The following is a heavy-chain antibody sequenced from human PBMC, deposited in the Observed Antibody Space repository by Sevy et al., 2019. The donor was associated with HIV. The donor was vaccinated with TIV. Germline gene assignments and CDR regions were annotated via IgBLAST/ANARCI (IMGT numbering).Heavy chain of an antibody. V-gene: IGHV1-24*01. Sequence: ASLKVSCKVSGYTLTKLAIHWVRQAPGKGLEWMGDFDPQDDEILYSQRFQGRLTMTEDTSTETAYMELSSLTSEDTAVYYCATVGLTYYSGSSSYQGDWFDPWGQGTLVTVSS. CDR2: FDPQDDEI. J-gene: IGHJ5*02. D-gene: IGHD2-15*01. CDR1: GYTLTKLA. CDR3: ATVGLTYYSGSSSYQGDWFDP.